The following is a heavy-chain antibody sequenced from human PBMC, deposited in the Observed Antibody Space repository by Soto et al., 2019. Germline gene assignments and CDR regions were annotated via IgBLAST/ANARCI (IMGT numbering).Heavy chain of an antibody. V-gene: IGHV3-74*01. CDR2: INSDGSGT. Sequence: GGSLRLACAASGFTFSSYWMHWVRQAPGKGLAWVSRINSDGSGTNYADSVKGRFTISRDNAKNTLYLQMNSLRAEDTAVYYCVRARLLGYSYGPVWGQGTMVTVSS. J-gene: IGHJ4*02. CDR3: VRARLLGYSYGPV. CDR1: GFTFSSYW. D-gene: IGHD5-18*01.